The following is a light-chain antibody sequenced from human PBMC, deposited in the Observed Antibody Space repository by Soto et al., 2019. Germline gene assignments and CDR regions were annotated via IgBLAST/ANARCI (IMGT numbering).Light chain of an antibody. CDR2: AAS. V-gene: IGKV1-39*01. CDR3: QQSYSTFRT. CDR1: QSISSY. Sequence: DIQMTQSPSSLSASVGDRVTITCRASQSISSYLNWYQQKPGKAPKLLIYAASSLQSGVPSRFSGSGSGTDFTLTISSLQPEDFATYYCQQSYSTFRTFGHGSKVEIK. J-gene: IGKJ1*01.